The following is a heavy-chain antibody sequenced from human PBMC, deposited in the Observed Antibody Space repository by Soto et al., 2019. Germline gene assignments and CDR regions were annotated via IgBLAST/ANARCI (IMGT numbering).Heavy chain of an antibody. D-gene: IGHD1-1*01. CDR3: VRDPYLPTAGRLASLHY. J-gene: IGHJ4*02. V-gene: IGHV3-33*08. CDR1: GFSFRSYA. CDR2: IRYDGVNK. Sequence: HPGGSLRLSCAASGFSFRSYAMHWVRQAPGKGLEWVAVIRYDGVNKYYADSVKGRFTISRDNSNNTLYVQMNSLKAEDTAVYYCVRDPYLPTAGRLASLHYWGPGTLVTVSS.